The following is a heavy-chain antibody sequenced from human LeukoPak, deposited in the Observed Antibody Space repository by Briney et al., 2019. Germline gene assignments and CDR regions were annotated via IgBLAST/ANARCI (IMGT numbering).Heavy chain of an antibody. J-gene: IGHJ6*03. CDR1: GGSISSSSYY. Sequence: SETLSLTCTVSGGSISSSSYYWGWIRQPPGKGLEWIGSIYYSGSTYYNPSLKSRVTISVDTSKNQFSLKLSSVTAADTAVYYCAREELVHLHYYYYYYYMDVWGKGTTVTVSS. D-gene: IGHD6-6*01. CDR3: AREELVHLHYYYYYYYMDV. CDR2: IYYSGST. V-gene: IGHV4-39*07.